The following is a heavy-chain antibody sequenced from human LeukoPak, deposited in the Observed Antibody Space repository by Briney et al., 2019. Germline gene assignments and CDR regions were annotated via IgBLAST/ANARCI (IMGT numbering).Heavy chain of an antibody. CDR3: TKWGDYDGSTGYYDPHY. V-gene: IGHV3-23*01. J-gene: IGHJ4*02. CDR2: IVGNGVST. D-gene: IGHD3-9*01. Sequence: PGASLRLSCAASGFTFRNYAMSWVRQAPGKGLEWVSAIVGNGVSTYYADSVQGRFTISRDNSKNTLYLQMNSLRAEDTALYYCTKWGDYDGSTGYYDPHYWGQGTMVSVPS. CDR1: GFTFRNYA.